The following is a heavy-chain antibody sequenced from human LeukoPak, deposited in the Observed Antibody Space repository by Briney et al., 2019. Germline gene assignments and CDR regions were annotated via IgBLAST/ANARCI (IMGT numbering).Heavy chain of an antibody. V-gene: IGHV3-9*01. J-gene: IGHJ4*02. CDR2: ISWNSGSI. D-gene: IGHD3-16*01. CDR1: GFTFDDYA. Sequence: PGRSLRLSCAAPGFTFDDYAMHWVRQAPGKGLEWVSGISWNSGSIGYADSVKGRFTISRDNAKNSLYLQMNSLRAEDTALYYCAKNMITFGGVNSPFDYWGQGTLVTVSS. CDR3: AKNMITFGGVNSPFDY.